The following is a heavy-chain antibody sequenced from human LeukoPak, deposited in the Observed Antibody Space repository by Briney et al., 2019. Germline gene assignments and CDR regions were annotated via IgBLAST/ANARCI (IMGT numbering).Heavy chain of an antibody. D-gene: IGHD3-22*01. J-gene: IGHJ3*02. CDR1: GVTFSSYG. V-gene: IGHV3-33*01. CDR3: ARDRDRGYYDSSGYQGAFDI. CDR2: IWYDDSNK. Sequence: GGTLRLSCAVSGVTFSSYGMHWVCQAPHPGMGREAIIWYDDSNKYYAASVKRRFTISRDNSKNTLYLQMNSLRAEDTAVYYCARDRDRGYYDSSGYQGAFDICGQGTMVTVSS.